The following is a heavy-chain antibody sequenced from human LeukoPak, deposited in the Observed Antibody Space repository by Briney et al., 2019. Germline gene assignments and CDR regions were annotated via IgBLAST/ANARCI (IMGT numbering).Heavy chain of an antibody. CDR1: GGSFSSYY. V-gene: IGHV4-34*01. Sequence: PSETLSLTCAVYGGSFSSYYWTWVRQPPGKGLEWIGEITHRGTTHYNPSLKSRVTISADTSKNQFSLKVSSVTAADTAVYYCASVTITAAGRNWFDPWGQGTLVTVSS. D-gene: IGHD6-13*01. CDR2: ITHRGTT. CDR3: ASVTITAAGRNWFDP. J-gene: IGHJ5*02.